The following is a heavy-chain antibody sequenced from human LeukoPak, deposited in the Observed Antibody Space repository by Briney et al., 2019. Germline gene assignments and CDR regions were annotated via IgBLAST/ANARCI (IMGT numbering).Heavy chain of an antibody. CDR2: INHSGST. D-gene: IGHD3-3*01. CDR1: GFTFSSYA. CDR3: ARGYYNFWSGPKRDYMDV. Sequence: NPGGSLRLSCAASGFTFSSYAMSWVRQPPGKGLEWIGEINHSGSTNYNPSLKSRVTISVDTSKNQFSLKLSSVTAADTAVYYCARGYYNFWSGPKRDYMDVWGKGTTVTVSS. V-gene: IGHV4-34*08. J-gene: IGHJ6*03.